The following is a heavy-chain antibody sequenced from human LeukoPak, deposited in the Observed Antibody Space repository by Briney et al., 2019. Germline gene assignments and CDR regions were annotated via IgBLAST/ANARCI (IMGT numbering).Heavy chain of an antibody. J-gene: IGHJ6*03. CDR2: IYYSGST. D-gene: IGHD2-21*02. Sequence: SETLSLTCTVSGGSISSSSYYWGWIRQPPGKGLEWIGYIYYSGSTNYNPSLKSRVTISVDTSKNQFSLKLSSVTAADTAVYYCARVTAYYYYYMDVWGKGTTVTVSS. CDR1: GGSISSSSYY. V-gene: IGHV4-61*05. CDR3: ARVTAYYYYYMDV.